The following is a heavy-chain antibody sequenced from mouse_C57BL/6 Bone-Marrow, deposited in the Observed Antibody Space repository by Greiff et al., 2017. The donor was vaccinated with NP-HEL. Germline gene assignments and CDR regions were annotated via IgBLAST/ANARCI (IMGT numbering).Heavy chain of an antibody. J-gene: IGHJ3*01. CDR3: VCDYSNYVLFAY. V-gene: IGHV1-55*01. CDR1: GYTFTSYW. Sequence: QVQLQQPGAELVKPGASVKMSCKASGYTFTSYWITWVKQRPGQGLEWIGDIYPGSGSTNYNEKFKSKATLTGDTSSSTAYMQLSSLTSEDSAVYLCVCDYSNYVLFAYWGQGTLVTVSA. D-gene: IGHD2-5*01. CDR2: IYPGSGST.